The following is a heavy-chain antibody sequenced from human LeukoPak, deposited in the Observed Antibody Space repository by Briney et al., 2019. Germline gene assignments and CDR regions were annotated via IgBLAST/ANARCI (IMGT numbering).Heavy chain of an antibody. J-gene: IGHJ4*02. CDR2: IYYSGST. CDR1: GGPISSSSYY. CDR3: ARDVIGYCSGGSCYDSDY. D-gene: IGHD2-15*01. Sequence: SETLSLTCTVSGGPISSSSYYWGWLRQPPGKGLEWIGSIYYSGSTYYNPSLKSRVTISVDTSKNQFSLKLSSVTAADTAVYYCARDVIGYCSGGSCYDSDYWGQGTLVTVSS. V-gene: IGHV4-39*02.